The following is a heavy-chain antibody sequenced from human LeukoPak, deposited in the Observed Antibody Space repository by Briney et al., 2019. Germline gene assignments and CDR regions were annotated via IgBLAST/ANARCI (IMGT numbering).Heavy chain of an antibody. CDR2: IYSGGST. D-gene: IGHD4-17*01. V-gene: IGHV3-66*01. CDR3: ARDTTSRLRGAFDI. CDR1: GFPFSDYY. Sequence: GGSLRLSCAASGFPFSDYYMTWIRQAPGKGLEWVSLIYSGGSTYYADSVKGRFTISRDNSKNTLYLQMNSLRAEDTAVYYCARDTTSRLRGAFDIWGQGTMVTVSS. J-gene: IGHJ3*02.